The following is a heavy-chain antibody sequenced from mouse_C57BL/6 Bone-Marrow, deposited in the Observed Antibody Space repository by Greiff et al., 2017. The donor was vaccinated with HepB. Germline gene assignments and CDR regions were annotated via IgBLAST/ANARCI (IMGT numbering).Heavy chain of an antibody. CDR2: IDPENGDT. V-gene: IGHV14-4*01. D-gene: IGHD2-4*01. Sequence: VQLQQSGAELVRPGASVKLSCTASGFNIKDDYMHWVKQRPEQGLEWIGWIDPENGDTEYASKFQGKATITADTSSNTAYLQLSSLTSEDTAVYYCTPLYYDYHYYAMDYWGQGTSVTVSS. CDR1: GFNIKDDY. J-gene: IGHJ4*01. CDR3: TPLYYDYHYYAMDY.